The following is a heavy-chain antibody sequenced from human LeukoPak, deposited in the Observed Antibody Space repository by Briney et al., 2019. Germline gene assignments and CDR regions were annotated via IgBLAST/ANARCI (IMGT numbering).Heavy chain of an antibody. J-gene: IGHJ6*03. CDR1: GGSISSYY. CDR2: IYTSGST. D-gene: IGHD2-2*01. V-gene: IGHV4-4*07. Sequence: SETLSLTCAVSGGSISSYYWSWIRQPAGKGLEWIGRIYTSGSTNYNPSLKSRVTMSVDTSKNQFSLKLSSVTAADTAVYYCARVRSSTRNYYYYYMDVWGKGTTVTVSS. CDR3: ARVRSSTRNYYYYYMDV.